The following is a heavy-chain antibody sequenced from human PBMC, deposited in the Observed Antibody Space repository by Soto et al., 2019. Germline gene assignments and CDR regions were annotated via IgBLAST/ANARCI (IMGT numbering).Heavy chain of an antibody. Sequence: EVQLLESGGGLVQPGGSLRLSCAASGFTFSSYTMSWVRQAPGKGLEWVLAISDSGGSTYYADSVKGRFTISRDNSKHTLFLQVNSLRAEDTAVYYCAKGLGDYYYMDVWGKGTTVTVSS. CDR3: AKGLGDYYYMDV. V-gene: IGHV3-23*01. J-gene: IGHJ6*03. CDR2: ISDSGGST. CDR1: GFTFSSYT.